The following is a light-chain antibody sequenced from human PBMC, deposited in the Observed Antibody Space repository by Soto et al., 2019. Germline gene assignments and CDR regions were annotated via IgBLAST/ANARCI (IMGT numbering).Light chain of an antibody. V-gene: IGKV3-20*01. CDR1: QGVSSN. CDR3: QQSGSSPIT. Sequence: EIVMTQSPTILSVSPGERATLSCRASQGVSSNLAWYKQKPGQAPRLLSYGASTRATGIPDRFSGSGSGTDFTLTISRLEPEDFAVYYCQQSGSSPITFGQGTRLEIK. CDR2: GAS. J-gene: IGKJ5*01.